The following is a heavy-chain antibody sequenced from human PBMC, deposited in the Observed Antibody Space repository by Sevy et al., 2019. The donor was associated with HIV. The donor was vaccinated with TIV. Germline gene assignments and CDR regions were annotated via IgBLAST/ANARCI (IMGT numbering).Heavy chain of an antibody. CDR2: ISGSGGST. J-gene: IGHJ4*02. CDR1: GFTFSSYA. CDR3: AEAGPSPSSSGWDSSRYFAFDY. Sequence: GGSLRLSCAASGFTFSSYAMSWVRQAPGKGLEWVSAISGSGGSTYYADSVKGRFTISRDNSKNTLYRQMNSLRAEDTAVHYCAEAGPSPSSSGWDSSRYFAFDYWGQGTLVTVSS. V-gene: IGHV3-23*01. D-gene: IGHD3-22*01.